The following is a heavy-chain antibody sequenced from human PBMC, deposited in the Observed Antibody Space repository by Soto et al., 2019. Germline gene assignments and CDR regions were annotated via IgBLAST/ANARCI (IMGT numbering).Heavy chain of an antibody. V-gene: IGHV3-30*03. Sequence: QVQLVESGGGVVQPGRSLRLSCAASGFTCSSYGMHWVRQAPGKGLEWVAFISYDGRNKYYADSVKGRFTISRDHSKNPLYLQMNSLRAEDTAVYYCVVRIVATTDYCGQGTLVTVSS. J-gene: IGHJ4*02. CDR2: ISYDGRNK. CDR1: GFTCSSYG. D-gene: IGHD5-12*01. CDR3: VVRIVATTDY.